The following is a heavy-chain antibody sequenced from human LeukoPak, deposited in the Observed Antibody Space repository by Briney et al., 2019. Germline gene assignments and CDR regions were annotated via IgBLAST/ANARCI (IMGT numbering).Heavy chain of an antibody. CDR2: MNPHNGNT. V-gene: IGHV1-8*01. CDR1: GYTFTYYD. CDR3: VRVVIDSSGSYYSFFDY. J-gene: IGHJ4*02. D-gene: IGHD3-22*01. Sequence: ASVKVSCKASGYTFTYYDINWVRQATGQGLEWMGWMNPHNGNTGYAQKFQGTVNMIRDTSISTASMELSSLRSEDTAVYYCVRVVIDSSGSYYSFFDYWGQGTLVTVSS.